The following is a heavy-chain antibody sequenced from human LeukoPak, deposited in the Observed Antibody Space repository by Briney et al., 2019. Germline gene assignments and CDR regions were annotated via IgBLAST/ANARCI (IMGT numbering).Heavy chain of an antibody. J-gene: IGHJ4*02. Sequence: KPSETLSLTCTVSGGSISSYYWSWIRQPPGKGLEWIGYIYYSGSTNYNPSLKSRVTISVDTSKNQFSLKLSSVTAADTAVYYCARDSPEHYFDYWGQGTLVTVSS. CDR2: IYYSGST. CDR3: ARDSPEHYFDY. CDR1: GGSISSYY. V-gene: IGHV4-59*01.